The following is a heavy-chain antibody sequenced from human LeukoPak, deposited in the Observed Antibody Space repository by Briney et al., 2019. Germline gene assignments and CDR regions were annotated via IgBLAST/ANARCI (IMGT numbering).Heavy chain of an antibody. V-gene: IGHV1-69*13. CDR3: ARAGDYYDSSGFRGIHY. CDR2: TIPIFGTA. J-gene: IGHJ4*02. CDR1: GGTFSSYA. Sequence: SVKVSCKASGGTFSSYAISWVRQAPGQGLEWMGGTIPIFGTANYAQKFQGRVTITADESTSTAYMELSSLRSEDTAVYYCARAGDYYDSSGFRGIHYWGQGTLVTVSS. D-gene: IGHD3-22*01.